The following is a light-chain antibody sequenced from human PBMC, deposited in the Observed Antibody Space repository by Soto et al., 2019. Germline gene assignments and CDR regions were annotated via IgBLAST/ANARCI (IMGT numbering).Light chain of an antibody. CDR3: SSYTSCSTLEDWV. CDR2: DVS. CDR1: SSDVGGYNY. V-gene: IGLV2-14*01. Sequence: QSALTQPASVSGSPGQSITISCTGTSSDVGGYNYVSWYQQHPGKAPKLMIYDVSNRPSEVSNRFSGSKSGNTASLTISGLQAEDEADYYCSSYTSCSTLEDWVFGGGTKLTVL. J-gene: IGLJ3*02.